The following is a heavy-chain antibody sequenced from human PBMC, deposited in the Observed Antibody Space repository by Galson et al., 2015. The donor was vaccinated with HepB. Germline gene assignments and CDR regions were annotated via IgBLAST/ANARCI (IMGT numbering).Heavy chain of an antibody. V-gene: IGHV3-48*03. CDR1: GFTFSSYS. Sequence: SLRLSCAASGFTFSSYSMSWVRQAPGKGLEWVSYISNTASTIYYADSVKGRFTMSRDNANSSVDLQMNNLRAEDTAVYYCARVPRFLKWLNGHWFDPWGQGTLVTVSS. D-gene: IGHD3-3*01. CDR3: ARVPRFLKWLNGHWFDP. CDR2: ISNTASTI. J-gene: IGHJ5*02.